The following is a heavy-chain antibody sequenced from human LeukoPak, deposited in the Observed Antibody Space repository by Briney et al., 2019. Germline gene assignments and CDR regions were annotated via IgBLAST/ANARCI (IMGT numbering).Heavy chain of an antibody. D-gene: IGHD5-24*01. CDR1: GFTFTSYW. CDR2: IKEDGSEK. V-gene: IGHV3-7*01. J-gene: IGHJ4*02. Sequence: GGSLRLSCAASGFTFTSYWMSWFRQAPGKGLEWVANIKEDGSEKYYVDSVKGRFTISRDNAKNSVSLQMNSLRAEDTAVYFCARDRDWAFDYWGQGALVTVSS. CDR3: ARDRDWAFDY.